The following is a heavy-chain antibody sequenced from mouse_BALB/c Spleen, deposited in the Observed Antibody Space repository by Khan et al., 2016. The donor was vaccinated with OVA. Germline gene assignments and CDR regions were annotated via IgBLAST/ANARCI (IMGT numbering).Heavy chain of an antibody. Sequence: QLEESGPGLVKPSQSLSLTCTVTGYSITSDYAWNWIRQFPGNKLEWMGYITYNGGTSYHPSLKSRISISRDTSKNQFFLRLNSVTTEDSATYYGARWFAYWGQGTLVTVS. V-gene: IGHV3-2*02. CDR1: GYSITSDYA. CDR2: ITYNGGT. J-gene: IGHJ3*01. CDR3: ARWFAY.